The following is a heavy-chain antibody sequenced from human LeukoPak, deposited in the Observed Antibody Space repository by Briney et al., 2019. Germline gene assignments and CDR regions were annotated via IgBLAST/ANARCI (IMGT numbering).Heavy chain of an antibody. V-gene: IGHV3-64*01. J-gene: IGHJ4*02. CDR3: ARSLGITGTTGGYFDY. Sequence: GGSLRLSCAASGFTFSSYVMHWVRQAPGKGLEYVSAIYSNGGSTYYANSVNGRFTISRDNSKNTLYLQMGSLRAEDMAVYYCARSLGITGTTGGYFDYWGQGTLVTVSS. CDR2: IYSNGGST. CDR1: GFTFSSYV. D-gene: IGHD1-7*01.